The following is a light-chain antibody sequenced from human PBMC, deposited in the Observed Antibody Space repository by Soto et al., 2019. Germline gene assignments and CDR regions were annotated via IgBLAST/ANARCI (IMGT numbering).Light chain of an antibody. CDR1: SSDVGGYDY. V-gene: IGLV2-11*01. CDR3: CSYGGTDIAVV. CDR2: DVS. J-gene: IGLJ2*01. Sequence: QSALTQPRSVSGSPGQSVTISCTGTSSDVGGYDYVSWYQQHPGKAPKLMIYDVSKRPSGVPDRFSGSKSGNTASLTISGLQAEDGADYYCCSYGGTDIAVVFGGGTKLTVL.